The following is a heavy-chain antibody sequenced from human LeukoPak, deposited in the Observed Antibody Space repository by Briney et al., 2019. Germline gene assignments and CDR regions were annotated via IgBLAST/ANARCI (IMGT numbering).Heavy chain of an antibody. CDR2: ISSSSSYT. V-gene: IGHV3-11*03. Sequence: GGSLRLSCAASGFTLSDYYMSWIPQAPGKGLEWVSYISSSSSYTNYADSEKGRFTISRDNAKNSLYLQMNSLRAEDTAVYYCASMGDSSGYYYTATYYFDYWGQGTLVTVSS. D-gene: IGHD3-22*01. CDR3: ASMGDSSGYYYTATYYFDY. J-gene: IGHJ4*02. CDR1: GFTLSDYY.